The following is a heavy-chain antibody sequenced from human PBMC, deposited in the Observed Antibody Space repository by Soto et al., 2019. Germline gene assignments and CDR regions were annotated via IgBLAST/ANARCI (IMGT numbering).Heavy chain of an antibody. J-gene: IGHJ4*02. CDR2: ISSSSSYI. CDR3: ARVWGHFLSDY. CDR1: GFTFSSYS. D-gene: IGHD3-16*01. Sequence: EVQLVESGGGLVKPGGSLRLSCAASGFTFSSYSMNWVRQAPGKGLEWLSSISSSSSYIYYADSVNGRFTISRDNAKNSMYLQMNSLRAEDTAVYYCARVWGHFLSDYWGQGTLVTVSS. V-gene: IGHV3-21*01.